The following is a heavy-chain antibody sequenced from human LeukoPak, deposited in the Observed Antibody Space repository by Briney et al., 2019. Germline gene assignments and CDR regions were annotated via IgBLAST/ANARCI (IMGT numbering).Heavy chain of an antibody. Sequence: PGGSLRLSCAASGFTFRSYVMSWVRQAPGKGREWVSAISGSGGSTYYADSVKGRFTISRDNSKNTLYLQMNSLRAEDTAVYYCAKHYGDYAPLYAFDIWGQGTLVTVSS. D-gene: IGHD4-17*01. CDR3: AKHYGDYAPLYAFDI. J-gene: IGHJ3*02. V-gene: IGHV3-23*01. CDR2: ISGSGGST. CDR1: GFTFRSYV.